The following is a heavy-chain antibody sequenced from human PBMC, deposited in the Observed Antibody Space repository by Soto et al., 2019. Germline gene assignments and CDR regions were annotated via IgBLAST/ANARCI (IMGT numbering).Heavy chain of an antibody. J-gene: IGHJ6*01. CDR3: ARDKDRQPLGGKSYSTLDL. D-gene: IGHD2-15*01. V-gene: IGHV1-69*12. CDR1: GGTFSTSA. CDR2: IMPVFATS. Sequence: QVQLMQSGAEVKKPGSSVKVSCKASGGTFSTSAISWVRQAPAEGLEWVGGIMPVFATSDYAQKFQGRVTISADEATTTACQELTSLTTDARVMNYCARDKDRQPLGGKSYSTLDLWGKG.